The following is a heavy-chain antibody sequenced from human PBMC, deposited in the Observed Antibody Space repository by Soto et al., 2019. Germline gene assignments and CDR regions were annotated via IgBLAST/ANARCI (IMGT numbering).Heavy chain of an antibody. CDR3: AKYERWLVHFYYYGMDV. Sequence: EVQLLESGGGLVQPGGSLRLSCAASGFTFSSYAMSWVRQAPGKGLEWVSAISGSGGSTYYADSVKGRFTISRDNSKNTLYRQMNSLRAEYTAVYYCAKYERWLVHFYYYGMDVWGQGTTVTVSS. V-gene: IGHV3-23*01. CDR1: GFTFSSYA. D-gene: IGHD6-19*01. J-gene: IGHJ6*02. CDR2: ISGSGGST.